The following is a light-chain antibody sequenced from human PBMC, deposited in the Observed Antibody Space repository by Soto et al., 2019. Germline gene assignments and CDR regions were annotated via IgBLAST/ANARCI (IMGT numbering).Light chain of an antibody. CDR3: QQSYSTLLT. CDR1: QSVSTN. V-gene: IGKV3-15*01. CDR2: GAS. J-gene: IGKJ4*01. Sequence: ETVMTQSPATLSVSPGERVTLSCRASQSVSTNLARYQQKLGQAPRLLIYGASTSATGIPARFSGSGSGTEFTLTISSLQSEDVATYYCQQSYSTLLTLGGGTKVEIK.